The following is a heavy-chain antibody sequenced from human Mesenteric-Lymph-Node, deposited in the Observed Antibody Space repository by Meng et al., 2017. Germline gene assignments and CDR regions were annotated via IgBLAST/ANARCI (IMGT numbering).Heavy chain of an antibody. CDR3: ARDYRVYGDYQILYYFYAMDV. Sequence: ASVKVSCKASGDTFSGSYIQWVRQAPGQGLEWMGWINLSNGDTNYAQKFEGRVTMTRGTSVSTVYMELSRLRSDDTAVYYCARDYRVYGDYQILYYFYAMDVWGPGTTVTVSS. D-gene: IGHD4-17*01. CDR1: GDTFSGSY. CDR2: INLSNGDT. J-gene: IGHJ6*02. V-gene: IGHV1-2*02.